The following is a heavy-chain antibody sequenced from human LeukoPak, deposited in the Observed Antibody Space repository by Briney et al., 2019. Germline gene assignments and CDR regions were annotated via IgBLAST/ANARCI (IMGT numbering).Heavy chain of an antibody. V-gene: IGHV1-18*01. CDR2: ISPYNGYT. J-gene: IGHJ4*02. CDR3: AAAIDCTNGVCSDY. D-gene: IGHD2-8*01. Sequence: ASVKVSCKASGYTFTSYGISWVRQAPGQGLEWMGWISPYNGYTSYAQNFQGRVTMTTDASTSTAYMELSSLRSEDTAVYYCAAAIDCTNGVCSDYWGQGTLVTVSS. CDR1: GYTFTSYG.